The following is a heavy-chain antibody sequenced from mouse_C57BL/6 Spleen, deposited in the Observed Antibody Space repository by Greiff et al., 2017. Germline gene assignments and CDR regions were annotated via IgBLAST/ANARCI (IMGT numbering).Heavy chain of an antibody. CDR1: GFNIKDYY. Sequence: EVQLQQSGAELVRPGASVKLSCTASGFNIKDYYMYWVKQRPEQGLEWIGWINSENGDTYYASTFQGTFPITADTSSNTAYLQLSSLTSEDTAIYYCTTSGGYYSYFDYWGQGTTLTVSA. V-gene: IGHV14-4*01. CDR3: TTSGGYYSYFDY. D-gene: IGHD2-3*01. CDR2: INSENGDT. J-gene: IGHJ2*01.